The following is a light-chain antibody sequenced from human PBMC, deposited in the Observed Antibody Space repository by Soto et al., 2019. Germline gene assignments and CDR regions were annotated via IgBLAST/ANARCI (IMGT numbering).Light chain of an antibody. Sequence: EIVMTQSPVTLSVSPGDRATLSCRAGQSVSSNLAWYQQKPGQTPRLLIYGAATRATGIPVRFSGSGSGTEFTLTISSLQSEDFAVYYCQQYNNWPRTFGQGTKVEIK. CDR2: GAA. V-gene: IGKV3-15*01. CDR3: QQYNNWPRT. J-gene: IGKJ1*01. CDR1: QSVSSN.